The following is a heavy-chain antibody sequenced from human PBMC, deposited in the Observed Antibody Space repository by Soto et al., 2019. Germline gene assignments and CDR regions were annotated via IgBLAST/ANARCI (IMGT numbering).Heavy chain of an antibody. CDR3: ARAWGYNWNLGWFDP. J-gene: IGHJ5*02. D-gene: IGHD1-7*01. V-gene: IGHV3-11*01. CDR2: ISSSGSTI. Sequence: GGSLRLSCAASGFTFSDYYMSWIRQAPGKGLEWVSYISSSGSTIYYADSVKGRFAISRDNAKNSLYLQMNSLRAEDTAVYYCARAWGYNWNLGWFDPWGQGTLVTVSS. CDR1: GFTFSDYY.